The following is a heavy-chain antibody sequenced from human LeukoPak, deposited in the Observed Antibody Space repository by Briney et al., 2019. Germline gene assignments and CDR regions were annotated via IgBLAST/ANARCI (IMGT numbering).Heavy chain of an antibody. Sequence: SETLSLTCTVSGGSISSSSYYWGWIRQPPGKGLEWIGSIYYSGSTYYNPSLKSRVTISVDTSKNQFSLKLSSVTAADTAVYYCARATPGPLSNWFDPWGQGTLVTVSS. CDR2: IYYSGST. V-gene: IGHV4-39*07. CDR3: ARATPGPLSNWFDP. J-gene: IGHJ5*02. CDR1: GGSISSSSYY.